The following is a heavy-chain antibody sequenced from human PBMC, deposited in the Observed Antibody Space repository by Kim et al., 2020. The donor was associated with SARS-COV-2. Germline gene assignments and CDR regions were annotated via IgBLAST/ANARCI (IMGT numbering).Heavy chain of an antibody. CDR2: INHSGST. Sequence: SETLSLTCAVYGGSFSGYYWSWIRQPPGKGLEWIGEINHSGSTNYNPSLKSRVTISVDTSKNQFSLKLSSVTAADTAVYYCARVHVLLWFGQINYFDYWGQGTLVTVSS. D-gene: IGHD3-10*01. CDR3: ARVHVLLWFGQINYFDY. J-gene: IGHJ4*02. V-gene: IGHV4-34*01. CDR1: GGSFSGYY.